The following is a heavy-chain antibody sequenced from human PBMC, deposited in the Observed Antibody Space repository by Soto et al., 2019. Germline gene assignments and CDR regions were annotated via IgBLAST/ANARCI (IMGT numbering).Heavy chain of an antibody. J-gene: IGHJ5*02. CDR1: GDSISSCTYY. D-gene: IGHD6-13*01. CDR3: TGEQYASSWT. V-gene: IGHV4-39*02. CDR2: MHYSGYT. Sequence: PSETLSLTCTVSGDSISSCTYYWAWVRQPPGKGLEWIGSMHYSGYTFYSPSLRSRVALSVDTSKNQFSLNVASVSAADTAVYYCTGEQYASSWTWGQGTLVTVSS.